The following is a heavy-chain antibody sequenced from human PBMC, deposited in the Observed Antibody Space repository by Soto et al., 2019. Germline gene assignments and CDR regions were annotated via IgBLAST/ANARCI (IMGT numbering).Heavy chain of an antibody. CDR3: ATTYCGGDCYSNWFDP. D-gene: IGHD2-21*02. Sequence: ASVKVSCKVSGYTLTELSMHWVRQAPGKGLEWMGGFDPEDGETIYAQKFQGRVTMTEDTSTDTAYMEVSSLRSEDTAVYYCATTYCGGDCYSNWFDPWGQGTLVTVSS. V-gene: IGHV1-24*01. CDR1: GYTLTELS. CDR2: FDPEDGET. J-gene: IGHJ5*02.